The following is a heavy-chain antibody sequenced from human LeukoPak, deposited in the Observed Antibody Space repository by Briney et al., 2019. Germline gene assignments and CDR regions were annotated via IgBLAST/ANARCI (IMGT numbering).Heavy chain of an antibody. Sequence: PGGSLRLSCAASGFTFSNYWMHGVGQAPGKGVGWGSRIDSDVGSANYADSVKGRFTISRDHAKNTLYLQMNSLRDEDTALYYCARGVATIMSWGQGTLVTVSS. CDR2: IDSDVGSA. D-gene: IGHD5-12*01. J-gene: IGHJ4*02. CDR1: GFTFSNYW. CDR3: ARGVATIMS. V-gene: IGHV3-74*01.